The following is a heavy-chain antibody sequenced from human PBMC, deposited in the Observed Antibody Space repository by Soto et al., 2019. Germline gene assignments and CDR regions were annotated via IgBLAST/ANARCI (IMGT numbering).Heavy chain of an antibody. V-gene: IGHV1-69*13. D-gene: IGHD3-10*01. CDR2: IIPIFGTA. J-gene: IGHJ3*02. Sequence: SVKVSCKASGGTFSSYAISWVRQAPGRGLEWMGGIIPIFGTANYAQKFQGRVTITADESTSTAYMELSSLRSEDTAVYYCARDWVVRPLFDIWGQGTMVTVSS. CDR1: GGTFSSYA. CDR3: ARDWVVRPLFDI.